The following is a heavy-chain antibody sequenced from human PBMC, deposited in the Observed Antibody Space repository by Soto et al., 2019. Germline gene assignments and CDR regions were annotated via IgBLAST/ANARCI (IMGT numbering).Heavy chain of an antibody. J-gene: IGHJ6*03. D-gene: IGHD3-10*01. Sequence: RASVKVSCKASGYTFTSYDINWVRQATGQGLEWMGWMNPNSGNTGYAQKFQGRVTMTRNTSISTAYMELSSLRSEDTAVYYCARADYYGSYYYYYFAVWRNGTTVTVSS. V-gene: IGHV1-8*01. CDR3: ARADYYGSYYYYYFAV. CDR2: MNPNSGNT. CDR1: GYTFTSYD.